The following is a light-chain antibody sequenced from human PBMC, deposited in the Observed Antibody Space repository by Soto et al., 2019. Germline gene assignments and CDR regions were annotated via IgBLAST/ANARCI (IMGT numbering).Light chain of an antibody. CDR3: CSYAGSYTWV. CDR1: SSDVGGYNY. V-gene: IGLV2-11*01. J-gene: IGLJ3*02. Sequence: QSALTQPRSVSGSPGQSVTISCTGTSSDVGGYNYVSWYQQHPGKAPKLMFYDVSERPSGVPDRFSGSKSGNTASLIISGLQAEHEADYYCCSYAGSYTWVFGGGTKLTVL. CDR2: DVS.